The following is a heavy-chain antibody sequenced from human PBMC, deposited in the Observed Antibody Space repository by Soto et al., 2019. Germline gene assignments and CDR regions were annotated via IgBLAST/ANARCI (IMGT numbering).Heavy chain of an antibody. CDR2: MNPNSGNT. D-gene: IGHD3-22*01. Sequence: QVQLVQSGAEVKKPGASVKVSCKASGYTFTSYDINWVRQATGQGLEWMGWMNPNSGNTGYAQKFQGSVTMPRNTSISTAYMELSSLRSEDTAVYYCARVEYYYDSSGYYLWGQGTLVTVSS. CDR1: GYTFTSYD. CDR3: ARVEYYYDSSGYYL. V-gene: IGHV1-8*01. J-gene: IGHJ5*02.